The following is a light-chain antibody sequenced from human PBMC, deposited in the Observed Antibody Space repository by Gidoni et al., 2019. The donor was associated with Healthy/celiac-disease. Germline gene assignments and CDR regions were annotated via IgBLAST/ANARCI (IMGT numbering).Light chain of an antibody. J-gene: IGLJ2*01. CDR3: QSYDSSLSAVV. CDR2: GNS. V-gene: IGLV1-40*01. CDR1: SSNIGAGYD. Sequence: QSVLTQPPSVSVAPGHSVTISCTGSSSNIGAGYDVHWYQQLPGTAPKLLIYGNSNRPSGVPDRFSGSKSGTSASLAITGLQAEDEADYYCQSYDSSLSAVVFGGGTKLTVL.